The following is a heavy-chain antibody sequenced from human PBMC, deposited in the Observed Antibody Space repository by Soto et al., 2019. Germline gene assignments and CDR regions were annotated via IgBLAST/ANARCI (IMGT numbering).Heavy chain of an antibody. CDR1: GFTVSSNY. J-gene: IGHJ6*03. V-gene: IGHV3-53*04. CDR3: ASDYGDYVGIGYMDV. D-gene: IGHD4-17*01. Sequence: QPGGSLRLSCAASGFTVSSNYMSWVRQAPGKGLEWVSVIYSGGSTYYADSVKGRFTISRHNSKNTLYLQMNSLRAEDTAVYYCASDYGDYVGIGYMDVWGKGTTVTVSS. CDR2: IYSGGST.